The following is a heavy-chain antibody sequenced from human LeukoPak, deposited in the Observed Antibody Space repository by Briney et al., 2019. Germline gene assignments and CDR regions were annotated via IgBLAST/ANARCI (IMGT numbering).Heavy chain of an antibody. CDR2: ISGSGGGT. V-gene: IGHV3-23*01. Sequence: PGGSLRLSCAVSGISLSNYGMGWVRQAPGKGLEWVAGISGSGGGTNYADSVKGRFTISRDNPKNTLYLQMNRLRAEDTAVYFCAKRGVVIRVILVGFHKEAYYFDSWGQGALVTVSS. J-gene: IGHJ4*02. CDR1: GISLSNYG. CDR3: AKRGVVIRVILVGFHKEAYYFDS. D-gene: IGHD3-22*01.